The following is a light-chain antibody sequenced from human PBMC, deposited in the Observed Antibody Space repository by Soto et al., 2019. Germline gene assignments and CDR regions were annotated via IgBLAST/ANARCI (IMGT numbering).Light chain of an antibody. J-gene: IGLJ2*01. Sequence: QSALTQPASVSGSPGQSITISCTGSSSDVDGYNYVSWYQQHPGKAPKLMIYDVSSRPSGVSNRFSGSKSGNTASLTISGLQAEDEAEYYCSSYISSSTRVFGGGTKLTVL. CDR1: SSDVDGYNY. CDR3: SSYISSSTRV. CDR2: DVS. V-gene: IGLV2-14*01.